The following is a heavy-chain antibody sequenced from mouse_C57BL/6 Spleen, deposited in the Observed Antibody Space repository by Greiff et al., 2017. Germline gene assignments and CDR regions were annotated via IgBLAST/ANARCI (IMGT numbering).Heavy chain of an antibody. CDR2: IDPNSGGT. D-gene: IGHD1-1*01. Sequence: QVQLQQPGAELVKPGASVKLSCKASGYTFTSYWMHWVKQRPGRGLEWIGRIDPNSGGTKYNEKFKSKATLTVDKPSSTAYMQRSSLTSEDSAVYYCARWDYYGSSGFAYWGQGTLVTVSA. V-gene: IGHV1-72*01. J-gene: IGHJ3*01. CDR3: ARWDYYGSSGFAY. CDR1: GYTFTSYW.